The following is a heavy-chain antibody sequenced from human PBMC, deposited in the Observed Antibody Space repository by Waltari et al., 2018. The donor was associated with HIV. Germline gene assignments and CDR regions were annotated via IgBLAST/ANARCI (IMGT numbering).Heavy chain of an antibody. CDR2: IGYGGSKK. CDR3: ARDGGDSSSFLDY. CDR1: GFTFSSYG. D-gene: IGHD6-13*01. V-gene: IGHV3-33*01. Sequence: QVQLVESGGGVVQPGRSLRLPCAASGFTFSSYGMHWVRQAPGKGREWVECIGYGGSKKDYAESVKGRLTISRDNSKNTLYLQMNSLRAEDTAVYYCARDGGDSSSFLDYWGQGTLVTGSS. J-gene: IGHJ4*02.